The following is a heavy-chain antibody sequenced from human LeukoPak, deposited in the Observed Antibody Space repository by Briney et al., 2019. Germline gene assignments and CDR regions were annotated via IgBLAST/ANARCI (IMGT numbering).Heavy chain of an antibody. CDR2: ISAYNGNT. D-gene: IGHD3-22*01. CDR1: GYTFTIYG. Sequence: EASVKVSCKSSGYTFTIYGISWVRQAPAQGREWMGWISAYNGNTNYAQTLQGRVTMTTDPSTSTAYMELRSLRSDATAVYYCARGRLDSSGIHYWGQGTLVTVSS. V-gene: IGHV1-18*01. CDR3: ARGRLDSSGIHY. J-gene: IGHJ4*02.